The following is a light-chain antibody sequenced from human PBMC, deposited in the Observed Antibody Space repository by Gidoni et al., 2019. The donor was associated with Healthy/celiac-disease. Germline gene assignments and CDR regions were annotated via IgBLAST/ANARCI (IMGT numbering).Light chain of an antibody. CDR1: QGISNY. CDR3: QKYNSAPPT. Sequence: DIQMTQSPSSLSASVGDRVTIPCRASQGISNYLAWYQQKPGKVPKLLIYAASTLQSGVPSRFSGSGSGTDFTLTISSLQPEDVATYYCQKYNSAPPTFXQXTKVXIK. J-gene: IGKJ1*01. V-gene: IGKV1-27*01. CDR2: AAS.